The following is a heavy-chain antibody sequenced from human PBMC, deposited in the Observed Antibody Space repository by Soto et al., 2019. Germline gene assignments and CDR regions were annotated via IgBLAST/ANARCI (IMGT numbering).Heavy chain of an antibody. Sequence: QVQLVESGGGVVQPGRSLRLSCAASGFTFSSYAMHWVRQAPGKGLEWVAVISYDGSNKYYADSVKGRFTISRDNSKNTLYLQMNSLRAEDTAVYYCARVGYCSGGSCHTRNYYYYGMDVWGQGTTVTVSS. CDR1: GFTFSSYA. J-gene: IGHJ6*02. CDR2: ISYDGSNK. D-gene: IGHD2-15*01. V-gene: IGHV3-30-3*01. CDR3: ARVGYCSGGSCHTRNYYYYGMDV.